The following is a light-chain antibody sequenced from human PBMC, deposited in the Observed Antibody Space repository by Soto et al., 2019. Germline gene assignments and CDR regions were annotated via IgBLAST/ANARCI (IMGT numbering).Light chain of an antibody. V-gene: IGLV1-51*01. CDR1: SSNIGGNS. Sequence: QSVLTQPPSVSAAPGQKVTISCSGSSSNIGGNSVSWYQQLPGTAPKLLIYDDNKRPSGIPDRFSGSKSGTSASLAISGLQSEDEADYYCAAWDDSVNGYVFGTGTKVTVL. CDR3: AAWDDSVNGYV. J-gene: IGLJ1*01. CDR2: DDN.